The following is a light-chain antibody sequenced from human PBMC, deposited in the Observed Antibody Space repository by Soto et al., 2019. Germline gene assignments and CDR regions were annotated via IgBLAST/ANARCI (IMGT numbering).Light chain of an antibody. V-gene: IGKV3-20*01. CDR3: QHYGASPGA. Sequence: EVVLTQSPGTLSLSPGERGALSCRASQTISRNAVAWYQQRPGQAPTLLIYDVSSRATGIPDRFSGSGSRTDFTLTISRLEPEDLAVYYCQHYGASPGAFGPGTKGDIK. CDR2: DVS. J-gene: IGKJ3*01. CDR1: QTISRNA.